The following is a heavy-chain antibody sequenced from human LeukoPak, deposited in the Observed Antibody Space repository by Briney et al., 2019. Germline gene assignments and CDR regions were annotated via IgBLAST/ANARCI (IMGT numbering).Heavy chain of an antibody. D-gene: IGHD3-10*01. Sequence: GGSLRLSCAASGFTFSSYAMHWVRQAPGKGLEWVAVISYDGSNKYYADSVKGRLTISRDNSKNTLYLQMNSLRAEDTAVYYCARETYYYGSGSLRGMDVWGQGTTVTVSS. CDR1: GFTFSSYA. CDR2: ISYDGSNK. CDR3: ARETYYYGSGSLRGMDV. V-gene: IGHV3-30-3*01. J-gene: IGHJ6*02.